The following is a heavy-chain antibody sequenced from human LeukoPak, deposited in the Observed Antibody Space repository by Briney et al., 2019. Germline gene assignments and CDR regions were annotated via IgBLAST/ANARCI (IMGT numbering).Heavy chain of an antibody. Sequence: SSETLSLTCTVSGGSISSYYWSWIRQPPGKGLEWIGYIYYSGSTNYNPSLKSRVTISVDTSKNQFSLKLSSVTAADTAVYYCARKKRGYSYGFDYWGQGTLVTVSS. J-gene: IGHJ4*02. CDR3: ARKKRGYSYGFDY. CDR1: GGSISSYY. D-gene: IGHD5-18*01. V-gene: IGHV4-59*01. CDR2: IYYSGST.